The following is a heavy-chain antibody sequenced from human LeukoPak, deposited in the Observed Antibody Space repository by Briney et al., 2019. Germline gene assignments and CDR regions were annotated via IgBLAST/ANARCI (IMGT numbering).Heavy chain of an antibody. CDR1: GSTLTELS. CDR2: FDPEDGET. J-gene: IGHJ5*02. V-gene: IGHV1-24*01. CDR3: ATDGLWFGELGFDP. D-gene: IGHD3-10*01. Sequence: ASVKVSCKVSGSTLTELSMHWVRQAPGKGLEWMGGFDPEDGETIYAQKFQGRVTMTEDTSTDTAYMELSSLRSEDTAVYYCATDGLWFGELGFDPWGQGTLVTVSS.